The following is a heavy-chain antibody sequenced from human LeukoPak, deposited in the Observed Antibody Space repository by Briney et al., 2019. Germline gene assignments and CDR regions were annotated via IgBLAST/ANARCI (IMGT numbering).Heavy chain of an antibody. J-gene: IGHJ6*04. V-gene: IGHV3-7*01. CDR1: GFTFSSYW. CDR3: AELGITMIGGV. D-gene: IGHD3-10*02. Sequence: TGGSLRLSCAASGFTFSSYWMSWVRQAPGKGLEWVANIKQDGSEKYYVDSVKGRFTITRDNAKNSLYLQMNSLRAEATAVYYCAELGITMIGGVWGKGTTVTISS. CDR2: IKQDGSEK.